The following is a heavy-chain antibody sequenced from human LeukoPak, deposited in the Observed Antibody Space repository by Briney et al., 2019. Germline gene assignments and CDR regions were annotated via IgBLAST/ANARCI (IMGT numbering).Heavy chain of an antibody. J-gene: IGHJ3*02. Sequence: GGSLRLSCAASGFTFSSYAMSWVRKAPGKGLEWVSAISGSGGSTYYADSVKGRFTISRDNSKNTLYLQMNSLRDEDTAVYYCAKDQLLVPHAFDIWGQGTMVTVSS. CDR2: ISGSGGST. CDR3: AKDQLLVPHAFDI. V-gene: IGHV3-23*01. CDR1: GFTFSSYA. D-gene: IGHD6-19*01.